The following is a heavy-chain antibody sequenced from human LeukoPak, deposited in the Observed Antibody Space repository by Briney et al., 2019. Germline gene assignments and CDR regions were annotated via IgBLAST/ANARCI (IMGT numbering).Heavy chain of an antibody. J-gene: IGHJ3*02. CDR2: IDPSDSYT. D-gene: IGHD6-19*01. Sequence: GESLKISCKGSGYSFTSYWISCVRQMPGKGLEWMGRIDPSDSYTNYSPSFQGHVTISADKSISTAYLQWSSLKASDTAMYYCARPNSSGWFPDAFDIWGQGTMVTVSS. CDR3: ARPNSSGWFPDAFDI. CDR1: GYSFTSYW. V-gene: IGHV5-10-1*01.